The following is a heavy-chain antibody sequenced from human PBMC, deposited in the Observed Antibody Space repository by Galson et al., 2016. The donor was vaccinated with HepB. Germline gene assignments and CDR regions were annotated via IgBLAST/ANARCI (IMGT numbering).Heavy chain of an antibody. CDR1: GFTFSSYW. V-gene: IGHV3-7*03. CDR2: IKQDGSEK. Sequence: SLRLSCAASGFTFSSYWMNWVRQAPGKGLEWVAIIKQDGSEKYYMDSVEGRFTVSRDNAKNSLYLQMNSLRVEDTAVYFCAGGTGFLIASWGPGTLVTVS. J-gene: IGHJ4*02. D-gene: IGHD3/OR15-3a*01. CDR3: AGGTGFLIAS.